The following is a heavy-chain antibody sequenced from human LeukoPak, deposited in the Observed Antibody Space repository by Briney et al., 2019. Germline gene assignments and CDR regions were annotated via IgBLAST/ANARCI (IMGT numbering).Heavy chain of an antibody. CDR3: ARVVSYYYDSSGSHSRFDP. Sequence: SETLSLTCTVSGGSISSYHWSWIRQPPGKGLEWIGYIYYSGSTNHNPSLKSRVTISVDTSKNQFSLKLSSVTAADTAVYYCARVVSYYYDSSGSHSRFDPWGQGTLVTVSS. D-gene: IGHD3-22*01. J-gene: IGHJ5*02. CDR2: IYYSGST. CDR1: GGSISSYH. V-gene: IGHV4-59*12.